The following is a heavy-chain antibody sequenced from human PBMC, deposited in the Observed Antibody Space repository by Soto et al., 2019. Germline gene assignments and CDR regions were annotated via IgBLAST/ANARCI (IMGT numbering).Heavy chain of an antibody. J-gene: IGHJ5*02. CDR3: AKDSVPAAMRSNWFDP. V-gene: IGHV3-23*01. CDR1: GFTFSSYA. D-gene: IGHD2-2*01. Sequence: EVQLLESGGGLVQPGGSLRLSCAASGFTFSSYAMSWVRQAPGKGLEWVSAISGSGGSTYYADSVKGRFTISRDNSKNTLYLQMNSLRAEDTAVYYCAKDSVPAAMRSNWFDPWGQGTLVTVSS. CDR2: ISGSGGST.